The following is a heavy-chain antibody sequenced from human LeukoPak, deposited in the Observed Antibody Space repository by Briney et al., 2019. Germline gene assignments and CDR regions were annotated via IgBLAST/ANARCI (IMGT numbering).Heavy chain of an antibody. D-gene: IGHD4-17*01. V-gene: IGHV3-7*01. J-gene: IGHJ6*03. CDR3: ARISRYGDHRISSSYCYYYMDV. CDR1: EFTFSSYW. CDR2: IKQDGSEK. Sequence: GGSLRLSCAASEFTFSSYWMSWVRQAPGKGLEWVANIKQDGSEKYYVDSVKGRFTISRDNAKNSLYLQMNSLRAEDTAVYYCARISRYGDHRISSSYCYYYMDVWGKGTTVTVSS.